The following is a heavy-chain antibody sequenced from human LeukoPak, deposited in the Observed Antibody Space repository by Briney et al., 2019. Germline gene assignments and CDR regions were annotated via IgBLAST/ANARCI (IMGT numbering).Heavy chain of an antibody. V-gene: IGHV4-34*01. CDR3: ARIYCSSTSCYEFYYYMDV. CDR2: INHSGST. CDR1: GGSFSGYY. Sequence: PSQTLSLTCAVYGGSFSGYYWSWIRQPPGKGLEWIGEINHSGSTNYNPSLKSRVTISVDTSKNQFSLKLSSVTAADTAVYYCARIYCSSTSCYEFYYYMDVWGKGTTVTVSS. J-gene: IGHJ6*03. D-gene: IGHD2-2*01.